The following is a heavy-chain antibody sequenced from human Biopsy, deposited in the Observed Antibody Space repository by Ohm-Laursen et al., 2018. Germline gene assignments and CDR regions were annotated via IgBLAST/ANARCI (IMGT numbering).Heavy chain of an antibody. Sequence: SLRLSCAASGFAFNLYEMNWVRQAPGKGMEWISYIYGGGSPVSYADSVKGRFTISRDNAKNSLYLHMNSLRAEDAAVYYCARAYPPPGRRLVVVAGDFDCWGQGTRVTVSS. CDR2: IYGGGSPV. V-gene: IGHV3-48*03. J-gene: IGHJ4*02. CDR3: ARAYPPPGRRLVVVAGDFDC. CDR1: GFAFNLYE. D-gene: IGHD2-15*01.